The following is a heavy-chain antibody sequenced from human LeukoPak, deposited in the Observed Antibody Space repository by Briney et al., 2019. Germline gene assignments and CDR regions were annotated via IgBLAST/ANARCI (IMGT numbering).Heavy chain of an antibody. Sequence: PGRSLRLSCAASGFTFDDYAMHWVRQAPGKGLEWVSGISWNSGSIGYADSVKGRFTISRDNAKNSLYLQMNSLRAEDTALYYCAKVPSYGDHAGYFQHWGQGTLVTVSS. CDR2: ISWNSGSI. J-gene: IGHJ1*01. V-gene: IGHV3-9*01. CDR3: AKVPSYGDHAGYFQH. D-gene: IGHD4-17*01. CDR1: GFTFDDYA.